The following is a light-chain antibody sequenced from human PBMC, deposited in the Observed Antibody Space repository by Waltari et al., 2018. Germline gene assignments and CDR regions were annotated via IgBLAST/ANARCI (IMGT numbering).Light chain of an antibody. CDR2: GIF. Sequence: EIVLTQSPGTLFLSPGERATLSCRPSQSVSRALAWYQQKPGQAPRLLIYGIFNRATGIPDRLSGSGSGTDFSLTISRLEPEDFAVYYCQHYVMLPVTFGQGTRVEVK. CDR1: QSVSRA. CDR3: QHYVMLPVT. V-gene: IGKV3-20*01. J-gene: IGKJ1*01.